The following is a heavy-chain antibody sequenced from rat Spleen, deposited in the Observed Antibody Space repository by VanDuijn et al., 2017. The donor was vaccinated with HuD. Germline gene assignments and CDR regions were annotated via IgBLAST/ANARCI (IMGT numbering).Heavy chain of an antibody. J-gene: IGHJ3*01. D-gene: IGHD4-3*01. CDR1: GFTFSDYN. CDR3: ARPSYNSGYDWFAY. CDR2: ISYDGSST. Sequence: EVQLVESDGGLVQPGRSLKLSCAASGFTFSDYNMAWVRQAPKKGLEWVATISYDGSSTYYRDSVKGRFTISRDNTKSTLYLQMNSLRSEDTATYYCARPSYNSGYDWFAYWGQGTLVTVSS. V-gene: IGHV5-7*01.